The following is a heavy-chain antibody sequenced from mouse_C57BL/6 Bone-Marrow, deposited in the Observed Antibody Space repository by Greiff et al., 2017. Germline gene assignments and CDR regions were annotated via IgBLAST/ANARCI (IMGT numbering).Heavy chain of an antibody. D-gene: IGHD1-1*01. V-gene: IGHV1-64*01. Sequence: VQLQQPGAELVKPGASVKLSCKASGYTFTSYWMHWVKQRPGQGLEWIGMIHPNSGSTNYNEKFKSKATLTVDKSSSTAYMQLSSLTSEDSAVYYCARSPITTVEGDYWGQGTTLTVSS. J-gene: IGHJ2*01. CDR1: GYTFTSYW. CDR2: IHPNSGST. CDR3: ARSPITTVEGDY.